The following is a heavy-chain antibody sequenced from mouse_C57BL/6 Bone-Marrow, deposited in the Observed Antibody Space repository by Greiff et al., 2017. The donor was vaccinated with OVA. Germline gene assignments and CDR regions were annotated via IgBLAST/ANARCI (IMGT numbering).Heavy chain of an antibody. CDR3: ARNEYFDV. CDR1: GYTFTSYG. Sequence: QVQLKESGAELARPGASVKLSCKASGYTFTSYGISWVKQRTGQGLEWIGEIYPRSGNTYYNEKFKGKATLTADKSSSTAYMELRSLTSEDSAVYFCARNEYFDVWGTGTTVTVSS. J-gene: IGHJ1*03. CDR2: IYPRSGNT. V-gene: IGHV1-81*01.